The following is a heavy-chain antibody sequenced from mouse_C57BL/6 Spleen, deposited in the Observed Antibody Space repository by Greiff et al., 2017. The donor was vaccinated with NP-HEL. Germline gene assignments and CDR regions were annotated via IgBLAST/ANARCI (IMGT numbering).Heavy chain of an antibody. Sequence: EVHLVESGGGLVKPGGSLKLSCAASGFTFSSYAMSWVRQTPEKRLEWVATISDGGSYTYYPDNVKGRFTISRDNAKNNLYLQMSHLKSEDTAMYYCAREGGLDWYFDVWGTGTTVTVSS. D-gene: IGHD2-4*01. CDR1: GFTFSSYA. V-gene: IGHV5-4*01. J-gene: IGHJ1*03. CDR2: ISDGGSYT. CDR3: AREGGLDWYFDV.